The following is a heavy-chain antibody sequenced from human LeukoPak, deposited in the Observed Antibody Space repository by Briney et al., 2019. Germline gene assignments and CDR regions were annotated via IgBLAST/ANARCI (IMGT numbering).Heavy chain of an antibody. CDR1: GFTFSSYS. CDR2: ISSSSTTI. D-gene: IGHD1-26*01. CDR3: ARGVVGATKRFDY. V-gene: IGHV3-48*04. J-gene: IGHJ4*02. Sequence: GGSLRPSCAASGFTFSSYSMNWVRQAPGKGLEWVSQISSSSTTINYADSVKGRFTISRDNAKNSLYLQMNSLRADDAAVYYCARGVVGATKRFDYWGQGTLVTVSS.